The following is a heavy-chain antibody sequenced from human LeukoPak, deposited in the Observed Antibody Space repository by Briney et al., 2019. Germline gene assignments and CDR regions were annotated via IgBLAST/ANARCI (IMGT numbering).Heavy chain of an antibody. J-gene: IGHJ4*02. CDR3: GHPELP. CDR1: GFTFSSYT. V-gene: IGHV3-23*01. Sequence: GGSLRLSCAASGFTFSSYTMSWDRQAPGKGLEWVSGITNSGAHTYYVDSVKGRFTISRDNSKNMLNVQMTSLRAEDTAVYYCGHPELPWGQGTLVTVSS. D-gene: IGHD1-1*01. CDR2: ITNSGAHT.